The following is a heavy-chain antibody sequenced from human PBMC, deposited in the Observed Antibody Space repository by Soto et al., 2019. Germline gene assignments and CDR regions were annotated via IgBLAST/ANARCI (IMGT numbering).Heavy chain of an antibody. Sequence: GGSLRLSCAASGFSFSSYDMHWVRQATGKGLEWVSAIGTARDKYYPGSVKGRFTISRENAKNSLYLQMNSLRAEDTAVYYCAREGCSGGSCYSTYYYGMDVWGQGTTVTVSS. D-gene: IGHD2-15*01. V-gene: IGHV3-13*01. CDR2: IGTARDK. CDR3: AREGCSGGSCYSTYYYGMDV. CDR1: GFSFSSYD. J-gene: IGHJ6*02.